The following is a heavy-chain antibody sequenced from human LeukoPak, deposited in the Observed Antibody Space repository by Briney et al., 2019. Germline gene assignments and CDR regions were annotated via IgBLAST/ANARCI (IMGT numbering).Heavy chain of an antibody. D-gene: IGHD2-2*01. V-gene: IGHV3-23*01. J-gene: IGHJ4*02. CDR1: GFTFSSYA. CDR2: ISGSGVST. Sequence: GGSLRLSCAASGFTFSSYAMSWVRQAPGKGLEWVSAISGSGVSTYYADSVKGRFAISRDNSKNTLYLQMNSLRAEDTAVYYCARVAYIGYCSSTSCYELDYWGQGTLVTVSS. CDR3: ARVAYIGYCSSTSCYELDY.